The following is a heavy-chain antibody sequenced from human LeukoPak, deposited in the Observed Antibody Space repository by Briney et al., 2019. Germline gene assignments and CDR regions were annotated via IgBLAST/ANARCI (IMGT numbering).Heavy chain of an antibody. CDR2: ISGSGGST. CDR1: GFTFSNYW. J-gene: IGHJ4*02. Sequence: GGSLRLSCAASGFTFSNYWMIWVRQAPGKGLEWVSAISGSGGSTYYADSVKGRFTISRDNSKNTLYLQMNSLRAEDTAVYYCAKDLGITIFGVVTPLYFDYWGQGTLVTVSS. V-gene: IGHV3-23*01. CDR3: AKDLGITIFGVVTPLYFDY. D-gene: IGHD3-3*01.